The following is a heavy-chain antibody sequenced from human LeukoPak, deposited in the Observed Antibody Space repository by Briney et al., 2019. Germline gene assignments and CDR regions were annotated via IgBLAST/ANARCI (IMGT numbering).Heavy chain of an antibody. CDR2: IYYSGST. CDR1: GGSISSGGYY. V-gene: IGHV4-31*03. Sequence: PSETLSLTCTVSGGSISSGGYYWSWIRQHPGKGLEWIGYIYYSGSTYYNPSLKSRVTISVDTSKNQFSLKLSSVTAADTAVYYCARERVGATRYFDYWGQGTLITVSS. CDR3: ARERVGATRYFDY. D-gene: IGHD1-26*01. J-gene: IGHJ4*02.